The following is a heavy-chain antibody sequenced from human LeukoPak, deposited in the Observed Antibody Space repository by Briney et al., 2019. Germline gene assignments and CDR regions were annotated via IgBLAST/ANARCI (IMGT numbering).Heavy chain of an antibody. CDR2: ISTSGTTI. CDR1: GFTFSDYY. J-gene: IGHJ4*02. Sequence: PGGSLRLSCAASGFTFSDYYMTWIRQAPGKGLECVSYISTSGTTIYYAGSVKGRFTISRDNAMNSLYLQMNSPRAEDTAVYYCARGQLTGDDELFDYWGQGTLVTVSS. CDR3: ARGQLTGDDELFDY. V-gene: IGHV3-11*04. D-gene: IGHD7-27*01.